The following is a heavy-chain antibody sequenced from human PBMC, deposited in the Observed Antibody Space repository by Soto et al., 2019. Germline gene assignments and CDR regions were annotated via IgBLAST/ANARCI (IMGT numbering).Heavy chain of an antibody. J-gene: IGHJ6*03. CDR1: GYTFTSYG. V-gene: IGHV1-18*01. Sequence: GASVKVSCKASGYTFTSYGISWVRQAPGQGLEWMGWISAYNGNTNYAQKLQGRVTMTTDTSTSTAYMELRSLRSDDTAVYYCARVGRITIFGVVIDYYYYYMDVWGKGTTVTVSS. D-gene: IGHD3-3*01. CDR2: ISAYNGNT. CDR3: ARVGRITIFGVVIDYYYYYMDV.